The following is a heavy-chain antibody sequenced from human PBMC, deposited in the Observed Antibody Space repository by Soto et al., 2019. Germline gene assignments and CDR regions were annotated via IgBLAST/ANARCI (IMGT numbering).Heavy chain of an antibody. Sequence: SGTLSLTCTVSGGSISSYYWSWIRQPPGKGLEWIGYIYYSGSTNYNPSLKSRVTISVDTSKNQFSLKLSSVTAADTAVYYCARDPFYYYDSSGYSPDYYYGMDVWGQGTTVTVS. V-gene: IGHV4-59*01. J-gene: IGHJ6*02. CDR2: IYYSGST. CDR3: ARDPFYYYDSSGYSPDYYYGMDV. D-gene: IGHD3-22*01. CDR1: GGSISSYY.